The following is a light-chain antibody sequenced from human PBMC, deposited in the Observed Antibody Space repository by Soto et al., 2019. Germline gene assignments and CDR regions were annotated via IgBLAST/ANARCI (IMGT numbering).Light chain of an antibody. Sequence: EIVMTQFPATLSESPGERVTLSCRASQSVSTNVAWYQQKPGLAPRLLIYGVSNRATGIPARFSGSGSGTDFTLTISSLEPEDFAVYYCQQRSNWPQITFGQGTRLEIK. CDR2: GVS. CDR1: QSVSTN. CDR3: QQRSNWPQIT. J-gene: IGKJ5*01. V-gene: IGKV3-11*01.